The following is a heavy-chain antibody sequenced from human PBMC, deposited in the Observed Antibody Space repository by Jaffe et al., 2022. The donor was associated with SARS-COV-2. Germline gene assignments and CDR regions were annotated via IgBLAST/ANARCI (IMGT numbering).Heavy chain of an antibody. CDR2: MNPDTGNS. D-gene: IGHD1-1*01. V-gene: IGHV1-8*02. CDR3: ARGRFDVTTVLDT. CDR1: GYTFTRHD. J-gene: IGHJ5*02. Sequence: QVQLVQSGAEVREPGASVKVSCKSSGYTFTRHDLNWVRQATGQGPEWVGWMNPDTGNSESAQHFQGRVTLTRNTSISTAYLELTSLRSEDTAVYYCARGRFDVTTVLDTWGQGTLVTVSS.